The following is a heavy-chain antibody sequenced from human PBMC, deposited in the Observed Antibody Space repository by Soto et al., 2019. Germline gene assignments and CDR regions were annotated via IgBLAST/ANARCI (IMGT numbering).Heavy chain of an antibody. CDR1: VFTFSSYA. J-gene: IGHJ4*02. CDR3: AKDVLQNAHGY. Sequence: GSLRLSCAASVFTFSSYAMSWVRQAPGKGLEWVSAISGSGGSTYYADSVKGRFTISRDNSKNTLYMQMNSLRAEDTAVYYCAKDVLQNAHGYWGQGTLVTVSS. D-gene: IGHD2-8*01. V-gene: IGHV3-23*01. CDR2: ISGSGGST.